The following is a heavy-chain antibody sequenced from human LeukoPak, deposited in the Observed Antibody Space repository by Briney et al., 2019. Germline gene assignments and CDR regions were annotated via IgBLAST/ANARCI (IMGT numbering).Heavy chain of an antibody. CDR1: GGSFSGYY. D-gene: IGHD3-3*01. CDR2: INHSGST. V-gene: IGHV4-34*01. Sequence: SEALSLTCAVYGGSFSGYYWSWIRQPPGKGLEWIGEINHSGSTNYNPSLKSRVTISVDTSKNQSSLKLSSVTAADTAVYYCARGDFWSGYYSSPFDYWGQGTLVTVSS. J-gene: IGHJ4*02. CDR3: ARGDFWSGYYSSPFDY.